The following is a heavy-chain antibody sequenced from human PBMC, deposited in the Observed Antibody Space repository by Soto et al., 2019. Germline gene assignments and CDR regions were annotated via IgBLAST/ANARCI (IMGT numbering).Heavy chain of an antibody. CDR1: VGSISSGGYS. D-gene: IGHD2-8*01. Sequence: QLQLQESGSGLVKPSQTLSLTCAVSVGSISSGGYSWSWIRQPPGKGLEWIGYIYHSGSTYYNPSLESRVTISGDRAKNQFSLKLSSVTAADTAVYYGARWWMYAPRCDPWGQGTLVTVSS. V-gene: IGHV4-30-2*01. J-gene: IGHJ5*02. CDR3: ARWWMYAPRCDP. CDR2: IYHSGST.